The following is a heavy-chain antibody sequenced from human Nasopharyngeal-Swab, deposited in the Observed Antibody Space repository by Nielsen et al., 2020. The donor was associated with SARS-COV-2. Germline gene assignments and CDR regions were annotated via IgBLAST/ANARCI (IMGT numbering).Heavy chain of an antibody. V-gene: IGHV3-74*01. CDR1: GFSFTTTW. Sequence: GGSLRLSCAVSGFSFTTTWFQWVRQAPGKGLAWVSIINYDGTITRYADSVTGRFTVSRDNARNTVYLHMNSLEPEDTAVYFCTNGPTATTSQWFDYWGQGTLVTVSS. J-gene: IGHJ4*02. CDR3: TNGPTATTSQWFDY. CDR2: INYDGTIT. D-gene: IGHD2-2*01.